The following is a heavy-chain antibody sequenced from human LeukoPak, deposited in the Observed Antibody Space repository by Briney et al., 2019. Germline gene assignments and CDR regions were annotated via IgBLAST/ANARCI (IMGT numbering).Heavy chain of an antibody. D-gene: IGHD3-3*01. J-gene: IGHJ4*02. Sequence: GASVKVSCKASVGTFSSYAISWVRQAPGQGFEWMGGIIPIFGTANYAQKFQGRATITTDESTSTAYMELSSLRSEDTAVYYCATGVRNFWSGYYLGYYFDYWGQGTLVTVSS. CDR2: IIPIFGTA. CDR1: VGTFSSYA. CDR3: ATGVRNFWSGYYLGYYFDY. V-gene: IGHV1-69*05.